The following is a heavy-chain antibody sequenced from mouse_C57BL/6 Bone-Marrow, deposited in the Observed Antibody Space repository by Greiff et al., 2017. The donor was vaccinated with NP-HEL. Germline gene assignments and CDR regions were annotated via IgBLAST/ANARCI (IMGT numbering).Heavy chain of an antibody. J-gene: IGHJ3*01. V-gene: IGHV5-6*01. CDR2: ISSGGSYT. CDR1: GFTFSSYG. Sequence: EVKLMQSGADLVKPGGSLKLSCEASGFTFSSYGMSWVRQTPDKRLEWVATISSGGSYTYYPDSVQGRSTISRDNAKNSLYLQKSSLKSEDTAMVYCERLLYVYAWFAFWGQGTLVTVSA. CDR3: ERLLYVYAWFAF. D-gene: IGHD2-10*02.